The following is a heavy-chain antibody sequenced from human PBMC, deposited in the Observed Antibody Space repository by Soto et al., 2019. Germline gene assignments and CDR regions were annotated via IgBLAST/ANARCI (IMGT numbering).Heavy chain of an antibody. CDR1: GYSFTANS. V-gene: IGHV1-2*04. CDR2: INPNNGGT. J-gene: IGHJ4*02. Sequence: ASVKVSCKASGYSFTANSMHWVRQAPGEGLEWMGWINPNNGGTNYARKFQGWVTMTRDTSISTAYMDLTRLKSDDTAVYYCTRVRLGSSRSSDYWGQGILVTVSS. D-gene: IGHD6-19*01. CDR3: TRVRLGSSRSSDY.